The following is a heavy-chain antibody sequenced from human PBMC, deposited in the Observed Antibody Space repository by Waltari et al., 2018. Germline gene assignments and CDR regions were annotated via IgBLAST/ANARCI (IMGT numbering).Heavy chain of an antibody. CDR3: HGSYYAKIDY. CDR2: ISYDGSNK. V-gene: IGHV3-30*03. J-gene: IGHJ4*02. Sequence: QVQLVESGGGVVQPGRSLRLSCAASGFTFSSHGMHWVRQAPGKGLEWVAVISYDGSNKYYADSVKGRFTISRDNSKNTLYLQMNSLRAEDTAVYYCHGSYYAKIDYWGQGTLVTVSS. D-gene: IGHD1-26*01. CDR1: GFTFSSHG.